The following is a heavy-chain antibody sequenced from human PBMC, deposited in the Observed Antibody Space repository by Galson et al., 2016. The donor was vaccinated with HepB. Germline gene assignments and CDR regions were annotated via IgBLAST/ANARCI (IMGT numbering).Heavy chain of an antibody. D-gene: IGHD6-13*01. Sequence: SLRLSCAASGFTSSSYSMHWVRQAPGKGLEWVSSISSSSNYIYHADSVKGRFTISRDNSKNTLCFQMSGLRPEDTAVYYCVEGVASRPGYYFDLWGQGTLVTVSP. V-gene: IGHV3-21*01. J-gene: IGHJ4*02. CDR2: ISSSSNYI. CDR3: VEGVASRPGYYFDL. CDR1: GFTSSSYS.